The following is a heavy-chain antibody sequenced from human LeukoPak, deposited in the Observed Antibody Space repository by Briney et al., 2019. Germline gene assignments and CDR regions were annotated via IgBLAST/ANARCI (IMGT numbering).Heavy chain of an antibody. V-gene: IGHV3-43*02. CDR3: AKEGYSYGYYFDY. D-gene: IGHD5-18*01. CDR1: GFTFDDYG. J-gene: IGHJ4*02. Sequence: GGSLRLSCAASGFTFDDYGMHWVRQAPGKGLQWVSLISGLGDSTYYADSVKGRLTISRDNSKNSLYLQMNSLRTEDTALYYCAKEGYSYGYYFDYWGQGTLVTVSS. CDR2: ISGLGDST.